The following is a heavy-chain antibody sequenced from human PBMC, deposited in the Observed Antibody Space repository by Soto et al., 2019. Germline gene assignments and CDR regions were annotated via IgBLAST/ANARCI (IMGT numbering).Heavy chain of an antibody. CDR1: GFTFSSYA. D-gene: IGHD4-17*01. CDR2: ISYDGSNK. V-gene: IGHV3-30-3*01. Sequence: QVQLVESGGGVVQPGRSLRLSCAASGFTFSSYAMHWVRQAPGKGLEWVAVISYDGSNKYYADSVKGRFTISRDNSKNTLYLQMNILRAEDTAVYYCARETYGGNKDGPLDYWGQGTLVTVSS. CDR3: ARETYGGNKDGPLDY. J-gene: IGHJ4*02.